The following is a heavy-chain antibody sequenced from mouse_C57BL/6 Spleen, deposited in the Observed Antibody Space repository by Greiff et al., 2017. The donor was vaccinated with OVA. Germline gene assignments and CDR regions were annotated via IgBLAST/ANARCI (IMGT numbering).Heavy chain of an antibody. D-gene: IGHD1-1*01. J-gene: IGHJ4*01. CDR3: ARWRSYYGSSAMDY. CDR1: GYTFTSYG. Sequence: VQLQESGAELARPGASVKLSCKASGYTFTSYGISWVKQRTGQGLEWIGEIYPRSGNTYYNEKFKGKATLTADKSSSTAYMELRSLTSEDSAVYFCARWRSYYGSSAMDYWGQGTSVTVSS. CDR2: IYPRSGNT. V-gene: IGHV1-81*01.